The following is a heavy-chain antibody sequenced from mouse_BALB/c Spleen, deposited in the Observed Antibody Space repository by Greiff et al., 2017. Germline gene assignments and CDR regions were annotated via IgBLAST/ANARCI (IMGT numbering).Heavy chain of an antibody. V-gene: IGHV1S137*01. J-gene: IGHJ4*01. CDR1: GYTFTDYA. D-gene: IGHD3-1*01. Sequence: VQLQQSGAELVRPGVSVKISCKGSGYTFTDYAMHWVKQSHAKSLEWIGVISTYYGDASYNQKFKGKATMTVDKSSSTAYMELARLTSEDSAIYYCARGRSGLGRGDYWGQGTSVTVSS. CDR3: ARGRSGLGRGDY. CDR2: ISTYYGDA.